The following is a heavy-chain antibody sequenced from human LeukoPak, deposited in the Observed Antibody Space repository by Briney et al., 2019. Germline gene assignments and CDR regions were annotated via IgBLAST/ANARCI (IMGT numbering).Heavy chain of an antibody. CDR1: GFTFNNFE. Sequence: PGGSLRLSCAASGFTFNNFEMNWVRQAPGKGLEWISYISSSGSTMYYADSVKGRFTISREDAKNSLSLQMNNLRAEDTAVYYCARVSLAYFDFWGQGTLVTVSS. J-gene: IGHJ4*02. V-gene: IGHV3-48*03. CDR3: ARVSLAYFDF. CDR2: ISSSGSTM. D-gene: IGHD3-3*02.